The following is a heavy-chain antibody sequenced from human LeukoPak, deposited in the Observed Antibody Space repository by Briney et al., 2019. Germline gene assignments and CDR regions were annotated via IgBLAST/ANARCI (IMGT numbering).Heavy chain of an antibody. CDR2: ISGSSSTI. CDR3: AREVRDGDLPFDY. J-gene: IGHJ4*02. CDR1: GFTFTKYS. V-gene: IGHV3-48*01. Sequence: GGSLRLSCAASGFTFTKYSMNWVRQAPGKGLEWVSYISGSSSTIYYADSVKGRFTISRDNAKNSLYLQMNSLRAEDTAVYYCAREVRDGDLPFDYWGQGTLVTVSS. D-gene: IGHD4-17*01.